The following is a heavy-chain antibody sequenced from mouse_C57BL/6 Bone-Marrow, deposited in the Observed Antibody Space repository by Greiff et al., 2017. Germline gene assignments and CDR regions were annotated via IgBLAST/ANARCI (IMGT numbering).Heavy chain of an antibody. CDR1: GFSITSDCS. Sequence: EVKLQESGPSLVRPSPTLSLTCTVTGFSITSDCSWIWIRQFPGNKLEYIGYPFYSGITYYNPSLESRTYITRDTSKNPFALRLISATTEDTSTCDCGSNARWYFDVWGTGTTVTVSS. J-gene: IGHJ1*03. CDR3: GSNARWYFDV. V-gene: IGHV3-3*01. CDR2: PFYSGIT.